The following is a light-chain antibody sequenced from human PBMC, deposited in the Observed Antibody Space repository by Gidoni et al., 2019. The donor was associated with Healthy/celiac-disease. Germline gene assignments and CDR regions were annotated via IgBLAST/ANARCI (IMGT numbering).Light chain of an antibody. J-gene: IGLJ1*01. V-gene: IGLV2-14*03. Sequence: QSALTQPASVPGSPGQSITISCTGTSSDVGGYKYVSWYQQHPGKAPKLMIFDVTNRPSGVSNRCSGSKSGNTASLTISGLQAEDEADYYCSSYTSSSTQVFGTGTKVTVL. CDR3: SSYTSSSTQV. CDR1: SSDVGGYKY. CDR2: DVT.